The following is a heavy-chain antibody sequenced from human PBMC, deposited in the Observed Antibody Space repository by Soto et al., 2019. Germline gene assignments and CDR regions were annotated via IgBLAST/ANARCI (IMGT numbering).Heavy chain of an antibody. D-gene: IGHD1-26*01. CDR2: ISYDGSNT. CDR1: GFTFSSYG. J-gene: IGHJ4*02. Sequence: GGSLRLSCVASGFTFSSYGMHWVRQAPGKGLEWVAIISYDGSNTYYADSVKGRFTISRDNSKNTLYLQLSSLTSEDTAVYYCARDGSGFSGSHYIDYFNYWGQGALVTVSS. CDR3: ARDGSGFSGSHYIDYFNY. V-gene: IGHV3-30*03.